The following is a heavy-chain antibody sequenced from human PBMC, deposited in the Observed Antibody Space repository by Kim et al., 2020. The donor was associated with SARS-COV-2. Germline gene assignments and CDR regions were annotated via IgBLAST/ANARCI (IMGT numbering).Heavy chain of an antibody. J-gene: IGHJ6*02. CDR3: ARVGSVVRGVIVNYYAMDG. CDR1: GFSFNSYD. CDR2: ISFGGHNK. D-gene: IGHD3-10*01. V-gene: IGHV3-30*03. Sequence: GGSLRLSCAASGFSFNSYDMYWVRQAPGKGLEWVSFISFGGHNKNYADSVKGRFTISRDKSKSTVFLHMDSLRTEDTAVYYCARVGSVVRGVIVNYYAMDGGDQGTMATFS.